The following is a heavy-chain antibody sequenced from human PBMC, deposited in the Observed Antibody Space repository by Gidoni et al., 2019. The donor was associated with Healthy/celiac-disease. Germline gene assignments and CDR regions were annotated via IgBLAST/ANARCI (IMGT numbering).Heavy chain of an antibody. D-gene: IGHD6-19*01. J-gene: IGHJ4*02. V-gene: IGHV4-34*01. Sequence: QVQLQQWGAGLLKPSETLSLTCAVYGGSFSGYYWSWIRQPPGKGLEWIGEINHSGSTNYNPSLKSRVTISVDTSKSQFSLKLSSVTAADTAVYYCARRRNSSGWYSYFDYWGQGTLVTVSS. CDR2: INHSGST. CDR1: GGSFSGYY. CDR3: ARRRNSSGWYSYFDY.